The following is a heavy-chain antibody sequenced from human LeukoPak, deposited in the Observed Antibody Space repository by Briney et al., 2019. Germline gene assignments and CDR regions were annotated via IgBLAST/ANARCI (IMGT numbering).Heavy chain of an antibody. CDR3: ARCYDFWSGYHFANFDY. Sequence: GASVKVSCKASGYTFTSYGISWVRQAPGQGLEWMGWISAYNGNTNYAQKLQGRVTMTTDTSTSTAYTELRSLRSDDTAVYYCARCYDFWSGYHFANFDYWGQGTLVTVSS. V-gene: IGHV1-18*01. CDR2: ISAYNGNT. D-gene: IGHD3-3*01. J-gene: IGHJ4*02. CDR1: GYTFTSYG.